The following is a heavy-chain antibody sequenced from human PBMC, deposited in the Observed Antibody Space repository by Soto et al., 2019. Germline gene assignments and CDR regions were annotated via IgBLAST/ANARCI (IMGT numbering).Heavy chain of an antibody. CDR1: GFTFSSYA. CDR3: AKDGSYFGFDY. D-gene: IGHD1-26*01. J-gene: IGHJ4*02. CDR2: ISGSGGRT. Sequence: EVQLLESGGGLVQPGGSLRLSCAASGFTFSSYAMSWVRQAPGKGLEWVSAISGSGGRTYYADSVKCRFTISRDNTKNTMYLQMNRLRAEDTAVYYCAKDGSYFGFDYWGQGTLVTVSS. V-gene: IGHV3-23*01.